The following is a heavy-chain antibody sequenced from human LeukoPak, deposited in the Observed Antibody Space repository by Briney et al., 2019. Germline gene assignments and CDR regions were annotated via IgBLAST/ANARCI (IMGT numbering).Heavy chain of an antibody. Sequence: GGSLRLSCAASGFTFSSYGMHWVRQAPGKGLEWVAFIRYDGSNKCYADSVKGRFTISRDNSKNTLYLQMNSLRAEDTATYYCAKKVGLVSAPLWYFDVWGQGTLVAVSS. CDR2: IRYDGSNK. J-gene: IGHJ4*02. D-gene: IGHD5/OR15-5a*01. CDR3: AKKVGLVSAPLWYFDV. CDR1: GFTFSSYG. V-gene: IGHV3-30*02.